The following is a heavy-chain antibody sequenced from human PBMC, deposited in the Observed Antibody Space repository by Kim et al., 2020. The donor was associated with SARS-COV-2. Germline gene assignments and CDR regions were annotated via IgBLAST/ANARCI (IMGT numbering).Heavy chain of an antibody. CDR3: ARNYDSSGYFAY. Sequence: AQKFQGSVTITADESTSTAYMELSSLRSGDTVVYYCARNYDSSGYFAYWGQGTLVTVSS. J-gene: IGHJ4*02. V-gene: IGHV1-69*01. D-gene: IGHD3-22*01.